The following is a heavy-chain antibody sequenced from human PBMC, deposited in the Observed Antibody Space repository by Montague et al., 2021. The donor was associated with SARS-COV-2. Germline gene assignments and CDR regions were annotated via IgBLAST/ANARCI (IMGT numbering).Heavy chain of an antibody. CDR3: ARDNWGSSWYFQSGGTDV. J-gene: IGHJ6*02. Sequence: SLRLSCAASGFTFSSYGMHWVRQAPGKGLEWVAVIWYDGSNKYYAGSVKGRFTISRDNSKNTLYLQMNSLRAEDTAVYYCARDNWGSSWYFQSGGTDVWGQGTTVTVSS. V-gene: IGHV3-33*01. CDR2: IWYDGSNK. CDR1: GFTFSSYG. D-gene: IGHD6-13*01.